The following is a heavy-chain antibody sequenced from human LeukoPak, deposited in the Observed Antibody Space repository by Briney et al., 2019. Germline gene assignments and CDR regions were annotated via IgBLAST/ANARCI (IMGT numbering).Heavy chain of an antibody. CDR1: GFTLICCG. CDR3: AKDGDDSIDY. CDR2: IRYDGSTK. D-gene: IGHD3-22*01. Sequence: GGSLRLSCAASGFTLICCGMHWVRQAPGKGLEWVAFIRYDGSTKYYTDSVKGRFTISRDNSRDTLYLQMNSLRAEDTVVYYCAKDGDDSIDYWGQGTLVTVSS. V-gene: IGHV3-30*02. J-gene: IGHJ4*02.